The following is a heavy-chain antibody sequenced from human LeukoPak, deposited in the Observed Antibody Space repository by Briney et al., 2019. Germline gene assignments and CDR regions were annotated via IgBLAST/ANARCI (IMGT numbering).Heavy chain of an antibody. D-gene: IGHD1-26*01. CDR1: GITFSNYA. CDR2: ISSSSSYI. Sequence: PGGSLRLSCAASGITFSNYAMNWVRQAPGKGLEWVSSISSSSSYIYYADSVKGRFTISRDNAKNSLYLQMNSLRAEDTAVYYCARDSGVGACLFCSAFDLWGQGTMVTVSS. V-gene: IGHV3-21*01. J-gene: IGHJ3*01. CDR3: ARDSGVGACLFCSAFDL.